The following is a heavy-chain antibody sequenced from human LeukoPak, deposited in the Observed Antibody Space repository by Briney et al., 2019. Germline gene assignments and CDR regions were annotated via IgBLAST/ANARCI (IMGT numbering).Heavy chain of an antibody. CDR2: ISVSSGT. V-gene: IGHV3-23*01. J-gene: IGHJ4*02. Sequence: GGSLRLPCVASVLAFRSYAMNGGRQAPGKGLEWVSTISVSSGTFYADSVKGRFTTSRDNSMNTLYLQMTGLRADDTAEYYCADYGVAGVRSSSHWGQGTLVTVSS. CDR3: ADYGVAGVRSSSH. CDR1: VLAFRSYA. D-gene: IGHD3-10*01.